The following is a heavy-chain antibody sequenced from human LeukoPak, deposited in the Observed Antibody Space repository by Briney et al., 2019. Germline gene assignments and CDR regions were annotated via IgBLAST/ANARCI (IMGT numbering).Heavy chain of an antibody. D-gene: IGHD1-26*01. CDR2: ISYDGSNK. Sequence: GGSLRLFCAASGFTFSSFAMHWVRRAPGKGLEWVAVISYDGSNKYYADSVKGRFTISRDNSKNTLYLQMNSLRAEDTAVYYCARDWELLSPFDYWGQGTLVTVSS. CDR3: ARDWELLSPFDY. CDR1: GFTFSSFA. V-gene: IGHV3-30-3*01. J-gene: IGHJ4*02.